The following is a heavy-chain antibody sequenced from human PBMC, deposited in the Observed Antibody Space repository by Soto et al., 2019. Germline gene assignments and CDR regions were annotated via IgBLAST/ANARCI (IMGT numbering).Heavy chain of an antibody. CDR3: ARDSTIAAAGNVNWFDP. CDR2: ISYDGSNK. J-gene: IGHJ5*02. D-gene: IGHD6-13*01. V-gene: IGHV3-30-3*01. CDR1: GFTFSSYA. Sequence: PGGSLRLSCAASGFTFSSYAMHWVRQAPGKGLEWVAVISYDGSNKYYADSVKGRFTISRDNSKNTLYLQMNSLRAEDTAVYYCARDSTIAAAGNVNWFDPWGQGTLVTVS.